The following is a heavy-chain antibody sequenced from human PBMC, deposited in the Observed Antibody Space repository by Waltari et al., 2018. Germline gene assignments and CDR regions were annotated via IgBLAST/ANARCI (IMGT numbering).Heavy chain of an antibody. J-gene: IGHJ4*02. CDR3: ARDRRRVVREQRGYFDY. D-gene: IGHD3-10*01. V-gene: IGHV3-7*04. CDR1: GFTFSSYW. CDR2: IKQDGSEK. Sequence: EVQLVESGGGLVQPGGSLRLSCAASGFTFSSYWMSWVRQAPGKGLEGVANIKQDGSEKYYVDSGKGRFTISRDNAKNSLYLQMNSLRAEDTAVYYCARDRRRVVREQRGYFDYWGQGTLVTVSS.